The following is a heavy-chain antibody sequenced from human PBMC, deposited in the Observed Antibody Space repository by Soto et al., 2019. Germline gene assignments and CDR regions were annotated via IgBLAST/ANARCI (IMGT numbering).Heavy chain of an antibody. V-gene: IGHV1-8*01. CDR2: MNPNSGNT. CDR3: ARTSLPAATPYNWFDP. Sequence: ASVKVSCKASGYTFTSYDINWVRQATGQGLEWMGWMNPNSGNTGYAQKFQGRVTMTRNTSISTAHMELSSLRSEDTAVYYCARTSLPAATPYNWFDPWGQGTLVTVSS. D-gene: IGHD2-2*01. J-gene: IGHJ5*02. CDR1: GYTFTSYD.